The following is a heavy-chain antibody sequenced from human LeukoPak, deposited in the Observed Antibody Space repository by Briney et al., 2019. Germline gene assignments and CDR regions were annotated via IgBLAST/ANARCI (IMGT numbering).Heavy chain of an antibody. V-gene: IGHV4-38-2*02. D-gene: IGHD5-24*01. CDR1: GYSISTGYY. Sequence: SETLSLTCTVSGYSISTGYYWGWIRQPPGKGLEWIGSIYHSGSTYYNPSLKSRVTISVDTSKNQFSLKLSSVTAADTAVYYCARGVFMGTDDYNPHLYWGQGSLVTVSS. CDR2: IYHSGST. J-gene: IGHJ4*02. CDR3: ARGVFMGTDDYNPHLY.